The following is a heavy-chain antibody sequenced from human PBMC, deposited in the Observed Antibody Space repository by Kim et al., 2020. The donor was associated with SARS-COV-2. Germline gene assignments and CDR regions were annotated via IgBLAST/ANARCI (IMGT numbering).Heavy chain of an antibody. CDR3: ARGISIVVVTAPYYFDY. Sequence: SETLSLTCAVYGGSFSGYYWSWIRQPPGKGLEWIGEINHSGSTNYNPSLKSRVTISVDTSKNQFSLKLSSVTAADTAVYYCARGISIVVVTAPYYFDYWGQGTLVTVSS. V-gene: IGHV4-34*01. CDR2: INHSGST. J-gene: IGHJ4*02. D-gene: IGHD2-21*02. CDR1: GGSFSGYY.